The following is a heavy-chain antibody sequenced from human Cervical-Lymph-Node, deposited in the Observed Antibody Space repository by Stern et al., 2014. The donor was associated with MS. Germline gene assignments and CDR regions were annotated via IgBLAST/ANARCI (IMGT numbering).Heavy chain of an antibody. V-gene: IGHV2-5*02. D-gene: IGHD2-2*01. CDR1: AFSLSTSGVG. Sequence: QVTLRESGPTLVKPTQTLTLTCTFSAFSLSTSGVGVGWIRQPPGKALEWLAFIYWDDSKRYSPSLKNRLTITKDTSKNQVVLTMNNMDPVDTATFYCATHAPGVVPAALDYWGQGTLVTVS. CDR2: IYWDDSK. J-gene: IGHJ4*02. CDR3: ATHAPGVVPAALDY.